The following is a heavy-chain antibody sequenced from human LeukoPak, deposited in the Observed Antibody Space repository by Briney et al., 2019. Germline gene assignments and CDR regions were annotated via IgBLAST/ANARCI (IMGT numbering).Heavy chain of an antibody. CDR1: GYSFSTYW. J-gene: IGHJ4*02. D-gene: IGHD3-10*01. CDR2: IYTSKSAT. CDR3: ARFHGSGTSSYFDS. V-gene: IGHV5-51*01. Sequence: GESLKISCKGSGYSFSTYWIGWVRQMPGKGLEWMRIIYTSKSATRNSPSFQGQVTISVDKSINTAYLQWSSLKASDTAMYYCARFHGSGTSSYFDSWGQGTPVTVSS.